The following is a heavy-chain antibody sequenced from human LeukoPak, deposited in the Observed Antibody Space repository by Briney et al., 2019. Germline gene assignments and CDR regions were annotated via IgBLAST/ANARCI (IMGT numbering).Heavy chain of an antibody. CDR2: ITSNGGLT. V-gene: IGHV3-64*01. D-gene: IGHD1-26*01. J-gene: IGHJ6*02. CDR3: ARVTAGATTSNYYYYHMDV. CDR1: GFAFSSYS. Sequence: GGSLRLSCAGSGFAFSSYSIQLVRQAPGKGLESVSAITSNGGLTYYANSVRGRFTISRDNSKNTLYLQMGSLRAEDMAVYYCARVTAGATTSNYYYYHMDVWGQGTTVTVSS.